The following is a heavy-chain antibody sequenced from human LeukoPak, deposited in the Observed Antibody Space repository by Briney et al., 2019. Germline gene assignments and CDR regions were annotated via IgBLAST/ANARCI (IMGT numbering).Heavy chain of an antibody. V-gene: IGHV3-7*01. Sequence: GGSLRLSCAASRFTFSNYWMSWVRQAPGKGLEWVANIKQDGSEKYYVDSAKGRFTISRDNAKSSLYLQMNSLRAEDTVVYYCARGRGDSSSWYFDYWGQGTLVTVSS. J-gene: IGHJ4*02. CDR1: RFTFSNYW. CDR2: IKQDGSEK. CDR3: ARGRGDSSSWYFDY. D-gene: IGHD6-13*01.